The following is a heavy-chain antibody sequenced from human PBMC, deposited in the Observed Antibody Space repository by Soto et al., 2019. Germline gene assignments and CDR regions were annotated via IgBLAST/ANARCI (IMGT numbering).Heavy chain of an antibody. CDR2: ISYDGRDK. Sequence: LRLSCAASGFTFSSFGIHWVRQAPGKGLEWVAVISYDGRDKYYTASVKGRFTISRDNSKNTLYLQMNSLRPDDTAVYYCAKSNSARGYYYYGMDVWGQGTTVTVSS. D-gene: IGHD3-10*01. CDR3: AKSNSARGYYYYGMDV. CDR1: GFTFSSFG. V-gene: IGHV3-30*18. J-gene: IGHJ6*02.